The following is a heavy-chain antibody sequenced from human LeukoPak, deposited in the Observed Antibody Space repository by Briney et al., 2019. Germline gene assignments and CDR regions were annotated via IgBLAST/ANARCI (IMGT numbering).Heavy chain of an antibody. CDR1: GGSISSGDYY. V-gene: IGHV4-30-4*01. CDR2: IYYSGST. CDR3: ARESYDYGDYDGGLNWFDP. Sequence: PSETLSLTCTVSGGSISSGDYYWSWIRQPPGKGLEWIGCIYYSGSTYYNPSLKSRVTISVDTSKNQFSLKLSSVTAADTAVYYCARESYDYGDYDGGLNWFDPWGQGTLVTVS. J-gene: IGHJ5*02. D-gene: IGHD4-17*01.